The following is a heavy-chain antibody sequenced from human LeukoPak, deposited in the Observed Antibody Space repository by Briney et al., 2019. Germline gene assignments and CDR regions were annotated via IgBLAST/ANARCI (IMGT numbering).Heavy chain of an antibody. CDR1: GFIFSTYE. D-gene: IGHD3-16*02. CDR3: VRDLMITFGGVIVNGRLDY. V-gene: IGHV3-48*03. Sequence: PGGSLRLSCAASGFIFSTYEMIWVRQAPGKGLGWVSYISGSNRDIYYADSVKGRFTISRDNAKSSLFLQMNSLRDDDTAVYYCVRDLMITFGGVIVNGRLDYWGQGTLVTISS. J-gene: IGHJ4*02. CDR2: ISGSNRDI.